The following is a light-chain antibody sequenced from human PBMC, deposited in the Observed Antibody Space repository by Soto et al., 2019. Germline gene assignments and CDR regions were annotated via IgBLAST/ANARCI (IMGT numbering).Light chain of an antibody. CDR3: CSYAGSDTLGM. CDR2: DVT. CDR1: SSDVGGYNF. V-gene: IGLV2-11*01. J-gene: IGLJ3*02. Sequence: QSALIQPRSVSGSPGQSVTISCTGTSSDVGGYNFVSWYQQHPGKVPRLMIYDVTKRPSWVPDRFSGSKSGNTASLTIAGLLLEDEADYYCCSYAGSDTLGMFGGGTKLTVL.